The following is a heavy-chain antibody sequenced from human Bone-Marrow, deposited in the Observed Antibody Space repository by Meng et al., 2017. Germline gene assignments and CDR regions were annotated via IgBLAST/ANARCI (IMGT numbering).Heavy chain of an antibody. V-gene: IGHV4-30-4*01. CDR2: IYHSGST. CDR3: ARGELVWHY. D-gene: IGHD1-1*01. CDR1: GGSMSSGDYY. Sequence: QVQLQESGPGLVEPSQTLSLTCTVSGGSMSSGDYYWSWIRQPPGKGLEWIGYIYHSGSTFYNPSLKSRLTISVDTSKNQFSLKLSSVTAADTAVYYCARGELVWHYWGQGILVTVSS. J-gene: IGHJ4*02.